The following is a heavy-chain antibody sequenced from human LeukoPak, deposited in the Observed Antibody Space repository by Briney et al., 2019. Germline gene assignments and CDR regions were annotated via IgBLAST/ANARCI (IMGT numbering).Heavy chain of an antibody. D-gene: IGHD3-22*01. CDR1: GYTFTGYY. V-gene: IGHV1-2*04. Sequence: GASVKVSCKASGYTFTGYYMHWVRQAPGQGLEWMGWINPNSGGTNYAQKFQGWVTMTRDTSISTAYMELSRLRSDDTAVYYCARDYYYDSSGYGYYYYGMDVWGQGTTVTVSS. CDR3: ARDYYYDSSGYGYYYYGMDV. CDR2: INPNSGGT. J-gene: IGHJ6*02.